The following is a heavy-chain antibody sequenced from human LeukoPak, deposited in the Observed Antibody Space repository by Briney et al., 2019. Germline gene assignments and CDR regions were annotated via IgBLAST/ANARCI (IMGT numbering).Heavy chain of an antibody. J-gene: IGHJ6*02. CDR3: ARFWVFGADTSPPYHQGMDL. CDR2: ISGYNGDT. CDR1: VYNFKTHA. Sequence: ASVKVSCQPSVYNFKTHAVSWVRQVPGQVLEWMGWISGYNGDTAFAQKLQGRVRMSKDTSTTTDYMELRSLTPDDTAVYYCARFWVFGADTSPPYHQGMDLWGRGTTVTVSS. V-gene: IGHV1-18*01. D-gene: IGHD3-3*01.